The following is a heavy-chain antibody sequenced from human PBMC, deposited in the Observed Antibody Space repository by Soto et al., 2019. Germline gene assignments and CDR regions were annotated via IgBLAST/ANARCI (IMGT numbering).Heavy chain of an antibody. CDR3: ARVSIAARIYDAFDI. Sequence: PGGSPSLPCATSGFTFSSYAFHWVRHSPVKGLEWVAVIWYDGSNKYYADSVKGRFTISRDNSKNTLYLQMNSLRAEDTAVYYCARVSIAARIYDAFDIWGQGTMVTGSS. V-gene: IGHV3-33*08. J-gene: IGHJ3*02. CDR1: GFTFSSYA. D-gene: IGHD6-6*01. CDR2: IWYDGSNK.